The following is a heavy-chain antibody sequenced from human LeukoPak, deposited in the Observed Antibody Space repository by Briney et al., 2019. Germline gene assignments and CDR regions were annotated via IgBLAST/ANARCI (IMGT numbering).Heavy chain of an antibody. Sequence: PSETLSLTCDVSGDFFRSYWWGWVRQPPGKGLEWIGRIYATGSTKFNPSLKSRLTMSMDTSTNQFSLKLTSVTAADTAVYFCARQGYTASYYFLDSWSQGILVTVSS. D-gene: IGHD1-26*01. CDR1: GDFFRSYW. V-gene: IGHV4-4*07. J-gene: IGHJ4*02. CDR3: ARQGYTASYYFLDS. CDR2: IYATGST.